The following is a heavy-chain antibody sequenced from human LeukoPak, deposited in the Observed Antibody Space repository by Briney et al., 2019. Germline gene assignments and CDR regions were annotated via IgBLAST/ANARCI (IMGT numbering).Heavy chain of an antibody. CDR2: IYHSEST. J-gene: IGHJ4*02. CDR3: ARGTSYSGATFLY. Sequence: PSETLSLTCTVSGGSISSFYWNWIRQPPGKGLEWNGYIYHSESTNYNPSLKGRVTISADTSKNQFSLKLSSVTAADTAVYYCARGTSYSGATFLYWGQGTLVTVSS. V-gene: IGHV4-59*01. CDR1: GGSISSFY. D-gene: IGHD1-26*01.